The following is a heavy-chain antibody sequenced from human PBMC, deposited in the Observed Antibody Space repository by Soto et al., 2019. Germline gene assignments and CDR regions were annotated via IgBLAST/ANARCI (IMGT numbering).Heavy chain of an antibody. CDR1: GFTFSNYG. CDR2: ISYDGSHQ. D-gene: IGHD2-8*01. J-gene: IGHJ5*02. V-gene: IGHV3-30*18. CDR3: AKDPKCCTIGSHFLDNWFDP. Sequence: LRLSCAASGFTFSNYGMHWVRQTPGKGLEWVAVISYDGSHQFYADSVEGRFTISRDNSKNTLYLQMNSQKTEDTAMYYCAKDPKCCTIGSHFLDNWFDPWGQGTLVTVSS.